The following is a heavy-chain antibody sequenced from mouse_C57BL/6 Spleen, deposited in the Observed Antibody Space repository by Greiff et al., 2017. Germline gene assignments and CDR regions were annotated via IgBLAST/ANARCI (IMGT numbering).Heavy chain of an antibody. CDR3: ARGKTYGNYVWFAY. CDR1: GYTFTSYW. D-gene: IGHD2-1*01. CDR2: IDPSDSET. Sequence: VKLQQPGAELVRPGSSVKLSCKASGYTFTSYWMHWVKQRPIQGLEWIGNIDPSDSETHYNQKFKDKATLTVDKSSSTAYMQLSSLTSEDSAVYYCARGKTYGNYVWFAYWGQGTLVTVSA. V-gene: IGHV1-52*01. J-gene: IGHJ3*01.